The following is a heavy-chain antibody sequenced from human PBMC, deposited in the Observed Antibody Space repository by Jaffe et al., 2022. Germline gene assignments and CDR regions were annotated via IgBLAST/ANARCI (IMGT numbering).Heavy chain of an antibody. D-gene: IGHD5-12*01. V-gene: IGHV4-34*01. CDR2: INHSGST. CDR3: ARGEYSGYDYYPYYYYYYMDV. CDR1: GGSFSGYY. Sequence: QVQLQQWGAGLLKPSETLSLTCAVYGGSFSGYYWSWIRQPPGKGLEWIGEINHSGSTNYNPSLKSRVTISVDTSKNQFSLKLSSVTAADTAVYYCARGEYSGYDYYPYYYYYYMDVWGKGTTVTVSS. J-gene: IGHJ6*03.